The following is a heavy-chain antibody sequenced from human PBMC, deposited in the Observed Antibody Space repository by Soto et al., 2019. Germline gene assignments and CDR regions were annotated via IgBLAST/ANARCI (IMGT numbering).Heavy chain of an antibody. V-gene: IGHV4-59*01. Sequence: SETLSLTCIVSGGSTSHYFWSWLRQLPGKGLEYIGYIYYSGSTIYHPSLKSRVSISIDTSKNQFFLNLRSVTAADMAVYYCVRVKGSSLFYHDCLDVWGQGTTVTVSS. CDR3: VRVKGSSLFYHDCLDV. CDR1: GGSTSHYF. D-gene: IGHD6-6*01. CDR2: IYYSGST. J-gene: IGHJ6*02.